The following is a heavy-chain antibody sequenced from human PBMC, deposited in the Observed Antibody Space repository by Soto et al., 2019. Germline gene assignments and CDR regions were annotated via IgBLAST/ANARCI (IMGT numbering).Heavy chain of an antibody. CDR1: GYTFTSYY. D-gene: IGHD4-17*01. J-gene: IGHJ6*02. Sequence: ASVKVSCKASGYTFTSYYMHWVRQAPGQGLEWMGIINPSGGSTSHAQKFQGRVTMTRDTSTSTVYMELSSLRSEDTAVYYCARETIRWLTRSNGMDVWGQGTTVTVSS. CDR3: ARETIRWLTRSNGMDV. CDR2: INPSGGST. V-gene: IGHV1-46*01.